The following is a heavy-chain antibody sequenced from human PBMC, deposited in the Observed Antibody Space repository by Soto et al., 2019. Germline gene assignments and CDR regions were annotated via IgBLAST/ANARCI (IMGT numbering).Heavy chain of an antibody. CDR3: ARDAAVVVVAVSTYAFDI. V-gene: IGHV3-11*01. Sequence: GGSLRLSCAASGFTFSDYYMSWIRQAPGKGLEWVSYISSSGSTIYYADSVKGRFTISRDNAKNSLYLQMNSLRAEDTAVYYCARDAAVVVVAVSTYAFDIWGQGTMVTV. J-gene: IGHJ3*02. D-gene: IGHD2-15*01. CDR1: GFTFSDYY. CDR2: ISSSGSTI.